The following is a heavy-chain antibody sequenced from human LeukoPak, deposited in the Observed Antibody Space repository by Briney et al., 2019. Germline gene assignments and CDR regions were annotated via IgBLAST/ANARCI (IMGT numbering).Heavy chain of an antibody. CDR3: ASDSGGGSGWYVDDI. Sequence: GGSLRLSCAASGFTFSSYSMNLVRQAPGEGLEWVSSISSSSSYIYYADSVKGRFTISRDNAKNSLYLQMNSLRAEDAAVYYCASDSGGGSGWYVDDIWGQGTMVTVSS. V-gene: IGHV3-21*01. J-gene: IGHJ3*02. CDR2: ISSSSSYI. D-gene: IGHD6-19*01. CDR1: GFTFSSYS.